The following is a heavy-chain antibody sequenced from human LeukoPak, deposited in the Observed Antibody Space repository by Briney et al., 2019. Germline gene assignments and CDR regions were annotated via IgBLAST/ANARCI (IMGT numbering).Heavy chain of an antibody. CDR3: ARDLGEWVYYDFWSGRVDAFDI. CDR1: GGSINSNSYY. Sequence: PSETLSLTCTVSGGSINSNSYYWGWIRQPPGKGLEYIGSIYYSGSTYYNPSLKSRITISVDTSKNQFSLKLRSVTAADTAVYYCARDLGEWVYYDFWSGRVDAFDIWGQGTMVTVSS. V-gene: IGHV4-39*02. J-gene: IGHJ3*02. D-gene: IGHD3-3*01. CDR2: IYYSGST.